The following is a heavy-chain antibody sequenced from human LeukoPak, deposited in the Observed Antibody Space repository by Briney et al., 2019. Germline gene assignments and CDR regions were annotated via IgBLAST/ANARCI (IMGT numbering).Heavy chain of an antibody. Sequence: PSETQSLTCTVSGGSISSSSYYWGWIRQPPGKGLEWIGSIYYSGSTYYNPSLKSRVTISVDTSKNQFSLKLSSVTAADTAVYYCARRVDYYGSGSQNWFDPWGQGTLVTVSS. CDR3: ARRVDYYGSGSQNWFDP. CDR2: IYYSGST. V-gene: IGHV4-39*01. J-gene: IGHJ5*02. CDR1: GGSISSSSYY. D-gene: IGHD3-10*01.